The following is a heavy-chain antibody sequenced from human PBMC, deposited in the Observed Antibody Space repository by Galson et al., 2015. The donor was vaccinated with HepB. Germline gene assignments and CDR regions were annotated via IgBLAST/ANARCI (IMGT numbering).Heavy chain of an antibody. CDR1: GFTFSSYG. D-gene: IGHD7-27*01. V-gene: IGHV3-23*01. CDR2: ISGSGDKT. Sequence: SLRLSCAVSGFTFSSYGMSWVRQAPGKGLEWVSGISGSGDKTYYADSVTGRFTVSRDNSKNTLYLQMNGLSAEDTALYYCAKGSDGDPFPDASDIWGQVTMVTVSS. CDR3: AKGSDGDPFPDASDI. J-gene: IGHJ3*02.